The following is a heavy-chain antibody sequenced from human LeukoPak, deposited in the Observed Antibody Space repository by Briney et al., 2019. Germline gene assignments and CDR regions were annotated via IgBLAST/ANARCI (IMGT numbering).Heavy chain of an antibody. CDR3: ARVDRYHFYLDV. Sequence: ASVKVSCKASGGTFRTYSVTWVRQAPGRGLEWMGGIIPIFGTPNYAQKFQGRVKVTTDDATGTAYMELSSLMSEDTAIYYCARVDRYHFYLDVWGKGTPVTVSS. CDR1: GGTFRTYS. V-gene: IGHV1-69*05. J-gene: IGHJ6*03. CDR2: IIPIFGTP.